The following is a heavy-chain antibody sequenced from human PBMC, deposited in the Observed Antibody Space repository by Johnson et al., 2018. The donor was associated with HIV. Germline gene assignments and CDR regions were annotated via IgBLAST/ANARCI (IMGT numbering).Heavy chain of an antibody. Sequence: VQLVESGGGVVQPGRSLRLSCAASGFTFRSYGMHWVRQAPGKGLEWVADSVKGRFTISRDNAKNSLYLKMNSLRTEATALYYCAKVQGSTGTTFSIESVFDIWGQGTMVTVS. CDR1: GFTFRSYG. J-gene: IGHJ3*02. V-gene: IGHV3-33*03. CDR3: AKVQGSTGTTFSIESVFDI. D-gene: IGHD1-1*01.